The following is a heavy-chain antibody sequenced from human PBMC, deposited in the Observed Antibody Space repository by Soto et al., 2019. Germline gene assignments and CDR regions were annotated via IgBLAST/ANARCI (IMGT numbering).Heavy chain of an antibody. Sequence: QVQLVQSGAEVKKPEASVNVSCKASGYTFTSYYMHCVRQAPGQGLEWMGIINPSGVSTSYAQKFQGRVTMTRDPSTRTVYMELSSLRSEDTAGYYCARSGEGGATQYYYGMDVWGQGTTVTVSS. CDR1: GYTFTSYY. CDR2: INPSGVST. J-gene: IGHJ6*02. V-gene: IGHV1-46*01. D-gene: IGHD1-26*01. CDR3: ARSGEGGATQYYYGMDV.